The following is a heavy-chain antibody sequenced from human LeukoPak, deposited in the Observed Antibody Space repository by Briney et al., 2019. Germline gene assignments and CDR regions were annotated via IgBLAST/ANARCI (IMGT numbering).Heavy chain of an antibody. CDR2: IDGGGSRI. CDR3: ARDTARGGSYIDD. J-gene: IGHJ4*02. V-gene: IGHV3-74*01. Sequence: PGGSLRLSCAASGFSFGSYWMHWVRQAPGKGLVWVSRIDGGGSRIDCADSVKGRFTISRDNAKNTLYLQMNSLRVEDMAVYYCARDTARGGSYIDDWGQGTLVTVSS. CDR1: GFSFGSYW. D-gene: IGHD3-10*01.